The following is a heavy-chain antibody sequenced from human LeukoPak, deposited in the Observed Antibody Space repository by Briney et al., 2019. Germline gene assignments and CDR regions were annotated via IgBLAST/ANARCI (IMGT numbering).Heavy chain of an antibody. V-gene: IGHV3-7*01. D-gene: IGHD6-13*01. CDR3: ARDHGSWSYYFDY. Sequence: PGGSLRLSCAASGFTFSSYWMSWVRQAPGKGLEWVANIKQDGSEKYYVDSVKGRFTISRDNSKNTLYLQMNSLRAEDTAVYYCARDHGSWSYYFDYWGQGTLVTVSS. CDR1: GFTFSSYW. J-gene: IGHJ4*02. CDR2: IKQDGSEK.